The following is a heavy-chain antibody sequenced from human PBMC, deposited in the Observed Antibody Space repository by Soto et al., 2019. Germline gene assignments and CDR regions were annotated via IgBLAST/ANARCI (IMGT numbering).Heavy chain of an antibody. CDR3: ARHTERIAEIGWFDP. D-gene: IGHD6-13*01. CDR2: ISSSSSTI. V-gene: IGHV3-48*01. Sequence: EVQLVESRGGLVQPGGSLRLSCAASGFTFSSYSMNWVRQAPGKGLEWVSYISSSSSTIYYADSVKGRFTISSDNAKKSLYLQMNSLRAEDTSVYYCARHTERIAEIGWFDPWGQGTLVTVSS. CDR1: GFTFSSYS. J-gene: IGHJ5*02.